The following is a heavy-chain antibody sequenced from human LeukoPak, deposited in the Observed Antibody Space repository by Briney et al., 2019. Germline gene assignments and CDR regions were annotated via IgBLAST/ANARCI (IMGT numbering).Heavy chain of an antibody. CDR2: INHSGST. Sequence: PSETLSLTCAVYGGSFSGYYWSWIRQPPGKGLEWIGEINHSGSTNYNPSLKSRVTISIETSKNQCTLKLRSVTAADTSVYFCARGHRLRGGWFDPWGQGTLVTVSS. J-gene: IGHJ5*01. D-gene: IGHD3-10*01. CDR1: GGSFSGYY. CDR3: ARGHRLRGGWFDP. V-gene: IGHV4-34*01.